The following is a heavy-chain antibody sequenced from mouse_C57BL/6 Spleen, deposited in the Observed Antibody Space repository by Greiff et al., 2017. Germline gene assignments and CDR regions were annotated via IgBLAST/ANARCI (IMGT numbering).Heavy chain of an antibody. CDR2: IYPGSGNT. J-gene: IGHJ4*01. CDR3: ATYSHYYAMDY. CDR1: GYTFTDYY. D-gene: IGHD2-12*01. V-gene: IGHV1-76*01. Sequence: VQLQQSGAELVRPGASVKLSCKASGYTFTDYYINWVKQRPGQGLEWIARIYPGSGNTYYNEKFKGKATLTAEKSYSTAYMQLSSLTSEDSAVYFCATYSHYYAMDYWGQGTSVTVSS.